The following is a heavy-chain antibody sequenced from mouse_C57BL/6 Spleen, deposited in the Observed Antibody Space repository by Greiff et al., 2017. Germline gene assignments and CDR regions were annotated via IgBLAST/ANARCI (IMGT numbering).Heavy chain of an antibody. CDR2: ISSGGSYT. CDR3: ARRNWDYFDY. V-gene: IGHV5-6*02. Sequence: EVMLVESGGDLVKPGGSLKLSCAASGFTFSSYGMSWFRQTPDKRLEWVATISSGGSYTYYPDSVKGRFTISRDNAKNTLYLQMSSLKSEDTAMYYCARRNWDYFDYWGQGTTLTVSS. D-gene: IGHD4-1*02. CDR1: GFTFSSYG. J-gene: IGHJ2*01.